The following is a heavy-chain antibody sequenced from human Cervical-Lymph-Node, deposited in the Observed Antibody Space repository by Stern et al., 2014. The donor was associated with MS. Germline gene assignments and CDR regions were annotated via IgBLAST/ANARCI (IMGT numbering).Heavy chain of an antibody. Sequence: QMQLVQSGAEVKKPGSSVKVSCKASGGIFRSSAISWVRQAPGQGLEWMGGIIPIFGTANYAQKFQGRVTLTADESTSTVFMELSSLRSEDTAVYYCARDEVSMDVWGQGTTVTVSS. CDR2: IIPIFGTA. J-gene: IGHJ6*02. CDR3: ARDEVSMDV. V-gene: IGHV1-69*01. CDR1: GGIFRSSA.